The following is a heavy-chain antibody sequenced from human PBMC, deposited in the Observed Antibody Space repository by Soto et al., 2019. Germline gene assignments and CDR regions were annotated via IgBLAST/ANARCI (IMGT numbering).Heavy chain of an antibody. J-gene: IGHJ4*02. V-gene: IGHV4-59*01. CDR3: ALGGYNYGRPFDF. Sequence: SETLSLTGNVSGGSISNFHFSWIRQPPWKGLEWIGYIYYSGNYYNPSLTSRVSMSLDKSKNQFSLHLKSVTAADTALYFCALGGYNYGRPFDFWGQGTRVPVSP. CDR1: GGSISNFH. D-gene: IGHD5-18*01. CDR2: IYYSGN.